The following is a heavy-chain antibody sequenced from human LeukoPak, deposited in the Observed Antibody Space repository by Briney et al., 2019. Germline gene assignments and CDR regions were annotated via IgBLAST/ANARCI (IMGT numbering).Heavy chain of an antibody. CDR2: IYHSGST. D-gene: IGHD6-13*01. CDR1: GYSISSGYY. Sequence: SETLSLTCAVSGYSISSGYYWGWIRQPPGKGLEWIGSIYHSGSTYYNPSLKSRVTISVDTSKNQFSLKLSSVTAADTAVYYCARLSYSRGAFDIXGQGTMVTVSS. J-gene: IGHJ3*02. V-gene: IGHV4-38-2*01. CDR3: ARLSYSRGAFDI.